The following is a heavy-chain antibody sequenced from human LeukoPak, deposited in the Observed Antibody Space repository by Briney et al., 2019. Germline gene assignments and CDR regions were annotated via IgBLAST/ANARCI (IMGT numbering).Heavy chain of an antibody. V-gene: IGHV4-34*01. CDR3: ARHHPNPYSGSYFDAFDI. CDR2: INHSGST. CDR1: GGSFSGYY. D-gene: IGHD1-26*01. J-gene: IGHJ3*02. Sequence: SETLSLTCAVYGGSFSGYYWSWIRQPPGKGLEWIGEINHSGSTNYNPSLKSRVTISVDTSKNQFSLKLSSVTAADTAVYYCARHHPNPYSGSYFDAFDIWGQGTMVTVSS.